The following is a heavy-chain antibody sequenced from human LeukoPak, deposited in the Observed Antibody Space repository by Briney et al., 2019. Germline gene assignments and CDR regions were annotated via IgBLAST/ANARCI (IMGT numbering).Heavy chain of an antibody. J-gene: IGHJ4*02. CDR3: ARDQYDYVWGSYHKYFDY. V-gene: IGHV4-4*07. CDR2: IYTSGNT. D-gene: IGHD3-16*02. CDR1: GGSINNYY. Sequence: SETLSLTCTVSGGSINNYYWSWIRQPAGKGLEWIGRIYTSGNTNYNPSLKSRVTMSVDTSKNQFSLKLNSVTAADTAVYYCARDQYDYVWGSYHKYFDYWGQGTLVTVSS.